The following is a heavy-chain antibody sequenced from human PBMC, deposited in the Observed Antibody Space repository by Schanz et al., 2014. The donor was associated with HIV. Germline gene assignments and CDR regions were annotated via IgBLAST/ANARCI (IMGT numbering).Heavy chain of an antibody. D-gene: IGHD1-26*01. Sequence: QVQLVQSGAEVKKPGASVTVSCKASGYTFTSNGISWVRQAPGQGLEWMGWISPSNGNTNYAQKFQGRVTMTTDTSTSTAYMELRSLRSDDTALYYCARGVVGATTDVFDYWGQGTLVTVSS. J-gene: IGHJ4*02. CDR3: ARGVVGATTDVFDY. V-gene: IGHV1-18*01. CDR2: ISPSNGNT. CDR1: GYTFTSNG.